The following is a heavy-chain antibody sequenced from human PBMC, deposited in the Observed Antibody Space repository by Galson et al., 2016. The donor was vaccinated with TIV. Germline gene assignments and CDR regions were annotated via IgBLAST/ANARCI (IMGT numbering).Heavy chain of an antibody. D-gene: IGHD3-3*01. CDR2: IYYSGST. CDR1: GVSISRSSYY. J-gene: IGHJ3*02. Sequence: ETLSLTCTVSGVSISRSSYYWGWIRQPPGKGLEWIGSIYYSGSTNYNPSLTSRVTISLDTSKNQFSLKLSSVTAADAAVYYCARGMGITMSNDPFNIWGQGTKVTVSS. V-gene: IGHV4-39*07. CDR3: ARGMGITMSNDPFNI.